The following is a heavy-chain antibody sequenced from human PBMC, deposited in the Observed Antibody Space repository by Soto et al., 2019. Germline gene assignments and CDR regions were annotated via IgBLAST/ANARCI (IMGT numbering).Heavy chain of an antibody. V-gene: IGHV1-69*02. Sequence: QVQLVQSGAEVKKPGSSVKVSCKYSGGTFRSYTISWVRQAPGQGLEWMGRIIPILGIANYAQKFQGRVTITADKSTSTAYMELSSLRSDETAVYYCARLSDYSDDDYYDYYMDVWGKGTTVTVSS. D-gene: IGHD4-17*01. CDR2: IIPILGIA. CDR1: GGTFRSYT. J-gene: IGHJ6*03. CDR3: ARLSDYSDDDYYDYYMDV.